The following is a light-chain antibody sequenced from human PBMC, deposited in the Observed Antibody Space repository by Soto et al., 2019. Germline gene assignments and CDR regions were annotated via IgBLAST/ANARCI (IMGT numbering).Light chain of an antibody. CDR3: RHHGRSPWT. V-gene: IGKV3D-20*01. CDR1: QSLTSY. CDR2: DAS. Sequence: TPCRETVSISLWAASTISRGASQSLTSYLAWYQQKPGLAPRLLIYDASSRATGIPDRFSGTGSGTDSTLTFSRLVPADSLLHSFRHHGRSPWTFGQGTKVDI. J-gene: IGKJ1*01.